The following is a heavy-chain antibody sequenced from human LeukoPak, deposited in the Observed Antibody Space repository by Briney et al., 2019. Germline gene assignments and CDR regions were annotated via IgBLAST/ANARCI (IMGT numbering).Heavy chain of an antibody. CDR2: ISSSGSTI. V-gene: IGHV3-48*03. CDR1: GFTFSSYE. Sequence: PGGSLRLSCAASGFTFSSYEMNWVRQAPGEGLEWVSYISSSGSTIYYADSVKGRFTISRDNAKNSLYLQMNSLRAEDTAVYYCARDRGFRGYFDWESLINYYYMDVWGKGTTVTVSS. CDR3: ARDRGFRGYFDWESLINYYYMDV. D-gene: IGHD3-9*01. J-gene: IGHJ6*03.